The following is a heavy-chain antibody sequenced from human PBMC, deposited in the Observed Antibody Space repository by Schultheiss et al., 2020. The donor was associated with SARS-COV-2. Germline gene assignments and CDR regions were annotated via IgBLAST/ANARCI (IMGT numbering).Heavy chain of an antibody. CDR3: ARSTMGGTEYFQH. J-gene: IGHJ1*01. Sequence: SETLSLTCTVSGGSISSSSYYWGWIRQPPGKGLEWIGEINHSGSTNYNPSLKSRVTISVDTSKNQFSLKLSSVTAADTAVYYCARSTMGGTEYFQHWGQGTLVTVSS. V-gene: IGHV4-39*07. CDR1: GGSISSSSYY. D-gene: IGHD3-10*01. CDR2: INHSGST.